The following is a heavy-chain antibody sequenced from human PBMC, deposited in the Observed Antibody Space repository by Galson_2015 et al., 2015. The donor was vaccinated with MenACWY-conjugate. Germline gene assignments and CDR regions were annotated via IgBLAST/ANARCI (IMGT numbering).Heavy chain of an antibody. D-gene: IGHD3-22*01. V-gene: IGHV3-7*03. Sequence: SLRLSCAASGFTFSSYWMSWVRQAPGKGLEWVANIKQDGSEKYYVDSVKGRFTISRDNAKNSLYLQMNSLRAEDTAVYYCARDPRVMFSSGFPTWGQGTLVTVSS. CDR3: ARDPRVMFSSGFPT. CDR1: GFTFSSYW. CDR2: IKQDGSEK. J-gene: IGHJ5*02.